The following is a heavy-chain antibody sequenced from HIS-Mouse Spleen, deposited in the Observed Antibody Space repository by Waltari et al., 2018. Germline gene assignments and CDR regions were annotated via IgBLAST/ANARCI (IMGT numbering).Heavy chain of an antibody. CDR1: GGSISSSSYY. D-gene: IGHD6-13*01. CDR2: IYYSGGT. Sequence: QLQLQESGPGLVKPSETLSLTCTVSGGSISSSSYYWGWIRQPPGKGLEWIGGIYYSGGTYDNPSLKSRVTISVDTYKNQFSLKLSSVTAADTAVYYCAREIPYSSSWYDWYFDLWGRGTLVTVSS. J-gene: IGHJ2*01. CDR3: AREIPYSSSWYDWYFDL. V-gene: IGHV4-39*07.